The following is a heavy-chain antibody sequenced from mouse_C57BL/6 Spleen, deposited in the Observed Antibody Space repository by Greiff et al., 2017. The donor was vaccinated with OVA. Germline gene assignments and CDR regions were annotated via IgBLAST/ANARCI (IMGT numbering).Heavy chain of an antibody. V-gene: IGHV5-4*03. D-gene: IGHD1-1*01. CDR3: ARALSTTGYFDV. Sequence: EVKLMESGGGLVKPGGSLKLSCAASGFTFSSYAMSWVRQTPEKRLEWVATISDGGSYTYYPDNIKGRITISRDNAKNNLYLQMSHLKSEDTAMYYCARALSTTGYFDVWGTGTTVTVSS. CDR2: ISDGGSYT. J-gene: IGHJ1*03. CDR1: GFTFSSYA.